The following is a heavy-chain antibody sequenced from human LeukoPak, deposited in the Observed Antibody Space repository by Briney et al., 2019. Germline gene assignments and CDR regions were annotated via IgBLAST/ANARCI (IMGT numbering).Heavy chain of an antibody. V-gene: IGHV3-23*01. Sequence: PGGSLRLSCAASGFAFSSYAMSWVRQPPGKGLEWVSVISRRDDYTYYADSVKGRFTISRDNSKNILYLQMNTLRAEDTAVYYCANDYRSGSFHDFWGQGTLVTVSS. CDR3: ANDYRSGSFHDF. CDR2: ISRRDDYT. J-gene: IGHJ4*02. CDR1: GFAFSSYA. D-gene: IGHD3-10*01.